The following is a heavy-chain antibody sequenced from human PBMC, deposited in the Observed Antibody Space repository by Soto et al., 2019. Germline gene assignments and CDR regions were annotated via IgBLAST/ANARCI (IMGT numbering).Heavy chain of an antibody. J-gene: IGHJ6*02. Sequence: LRLCCAASGFTVSSDYVCCFRQAPGKGLEWVSVIYSGGNTYYADSVKGRFTISRDNSKNTLYLQMNSLRAEDTAVYYCARVSYYGSGSISHYYGMDVWGQGTTVTVSS. V-gene: IGHV3-53*01. CDR1: GFTVSSDY. CDR2: IYSGGNT. D-gene: IGHD3-10*01. CDR3: ARVSYYGSGSISHYYGMDV.